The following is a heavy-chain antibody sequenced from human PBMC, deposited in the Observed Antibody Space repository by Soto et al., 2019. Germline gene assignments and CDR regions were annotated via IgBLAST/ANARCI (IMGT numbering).Heavy chain of an antibody. V-gene: IGHV5-51*01. D-gene: IGHD1-26*01. J-gene: IGHJ6*02. Sequence: PGESLKISCKGSGYSFSRYWIGWVRQMPGKGLEWMGIIYPGDSDIRYSPSFQGQVTISADTSISTAYLQWSCLKASDTDIYYCARRRGSGSDYYYNYGMGVWGQVTTVTVSS. CDR1: GYSFSRYW. CDR3: ARRRGSGSDYYYNYGMGV. CDR2: IYPGDSDI.